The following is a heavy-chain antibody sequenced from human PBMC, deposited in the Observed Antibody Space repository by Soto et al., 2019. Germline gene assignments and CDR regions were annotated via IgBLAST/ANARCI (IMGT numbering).Heavy chain of an antibody. CDR3: ARSMTTVTPTLDY. J-gene: IGHJ4*02. D-gene: IGHD4-17*01. CDR1: GGSISSYY. V-gene: IGHV4-59*08. CDR2: IYYSGST. Sequence: SETLSLTCTVSGGSISSYYWSWIRQPPGKGLEWIGYIYYSGSTNYNPSLKSRVTISVDTSKNQFSLKLSSVTAADTAVYYCARSMTTVTPTLDYWGQGTLVTVSS.